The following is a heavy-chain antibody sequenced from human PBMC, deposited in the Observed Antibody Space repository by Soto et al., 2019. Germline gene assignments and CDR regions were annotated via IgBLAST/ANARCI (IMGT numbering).Heavy chain of an antibody. CDR2: ISSSGSTI. V-gene: IGHV3-48*02. J-gene: IGHJ4*02. D-gene: IGHD3-10*01. CDR3: ARGGDSAFFVS. Sequence: GGSLRLSCAASGFTFSSYSMNWVRQPPGKGLEWLSYISSSGSTISYADSVTGRFNISRDNAKNSLYLQMNILRDEDTAVYYCARGGDSAFFVSWGQGTLVTVPS. CDR1: GFTFSSYS.